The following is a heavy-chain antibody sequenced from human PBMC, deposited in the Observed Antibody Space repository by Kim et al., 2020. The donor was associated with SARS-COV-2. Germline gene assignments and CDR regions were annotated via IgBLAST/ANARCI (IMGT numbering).Heavy chain of an antibody. CDR3: SRHRSCCWYCYFDS. J-gene: IGHJ4*02. V-gene: IGHV3-7*03. D-gene: IGHD6-13*01. CDR2: IREDERVS. CDR1: GFTFSGSY. Sequence: GGSLRLSCAGSGFTFSGSYISWVRQAPGNGLEWLAKIREDERVSEYFDSVKVRFTVSRYTSKNSLYLPMNRLRPSDPAVSSCSRHRSCCWYCYFDSWGQG.